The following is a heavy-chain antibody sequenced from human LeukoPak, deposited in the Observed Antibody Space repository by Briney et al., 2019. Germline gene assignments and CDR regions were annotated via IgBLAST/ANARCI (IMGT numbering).Heavy chain of an antibody. Sequence: QPGGTLRLSCAASGFTFSSYGMSWVRQAPGKGLEWVSAISGSGGSTYYADSVKGRFTISRDNSKNTLYLQMNSLRAEDTAVYYCAKAPVTSCRGAFCYPFDSWGQGTLVTVSS. J-gene: IGHJ4*02. CDR3: AKAPVTSCRGAFCYPFDS. V-gene: IGHV3-23*01. CDR1: GFTFSSYG. D-gene: IGHD2-15*01. CDR2: ISGSGGST.